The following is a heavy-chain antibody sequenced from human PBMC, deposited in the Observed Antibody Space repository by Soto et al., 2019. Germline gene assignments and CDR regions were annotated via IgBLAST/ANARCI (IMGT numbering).Heavy chain of an antibody. D-gene: IGHD1-1*01. V-gene: IGHV1-69*01. Sequence: QAQLMQSGAEVKEPGSSVKVSCKASGGTFSGYAISWVRQAPGQGLEWLGGIIPIFGITNYAQKFQNRLTIAADESLATVYMDLRSLTSEDSAIYYCARDPRSITGTTSSEDFQHWGQGTLVSVS. CDR1: GGTFSGYA. CDR2: IIPIFGIT. J-gene: IGHJ1*01. CDR3: ARDPRSITGTTSSEDFQH.